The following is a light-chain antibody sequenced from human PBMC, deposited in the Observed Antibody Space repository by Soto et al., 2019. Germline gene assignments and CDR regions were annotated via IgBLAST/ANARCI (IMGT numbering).Light chain of an antibody. J-gene: IGKJ5*01. V-gene: IGKV3-20*01. Sequence: EIVLTQSPGTLSLSPGERATLSCRASQSINSIYLAWYQQKPGQAPRLLIHGASSRATGIPDRFSGSGSGTDFTLTISRLEPGDFVVYYCQHYGSSSITFGQGTRLEIK. CDR2: GAS. CDR3: QHYGSSSIT. CDR1: QSINSIY.